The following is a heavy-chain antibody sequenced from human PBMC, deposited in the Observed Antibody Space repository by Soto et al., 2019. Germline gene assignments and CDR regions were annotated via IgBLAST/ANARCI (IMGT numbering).Heavy chain of an antibody. CDR3: AKDYYFDY. CDR1: GFTFSNYA. J-gene: IGHJ4*02. V-gene: IGHV3-23*01. CDR2: ISGSGGST. Sequence: EVQLLESGGGLVQPGGSLRLSCAASGFTFSNYAMTWVRQAPGKGLKWVSTISGSGGSTYYADSVKGRFTISRDNSKNTLYLQMNSLRAEDTALYYCAKDYYFDYWGQGTLVTVSS.